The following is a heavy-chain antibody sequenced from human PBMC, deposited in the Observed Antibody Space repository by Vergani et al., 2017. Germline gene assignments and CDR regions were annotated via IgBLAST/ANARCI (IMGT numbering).Heavy chain of an antibody. CDR2: ITGRDGTK. CDR1: GFSFSDFG. D-gene: IGHD4-23*01. Sequence: EVLLLESGGGLVQPGGSLRLSCAASGFSFSDFGMTWVRQAPGKGLDWVSSITGRDGTKYYAVSVKGRFTISRDNSNKMLYLQMNSLRAEDTAIYYCARKGGNSLYYNFAMDVWGQGTTVTVSS. J-gene: IGHJ6*02. CDR3: ARKGGNSLYYNFAMDV. V-gene: IGHV3-23*01.